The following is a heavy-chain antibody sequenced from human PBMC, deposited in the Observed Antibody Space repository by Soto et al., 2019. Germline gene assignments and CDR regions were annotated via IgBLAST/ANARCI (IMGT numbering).Heavy chain of an antibody. D-gene: IGHD2-2*01. CDR3: TTMGYCSGTSCYSVLDX. CDR1: GFTFTNAW. Sequence: EVQLVESGGGLVKPGGSLRLSCAASGFTFTNAWMTWVRQAPGEGLEWVGRIRSKTDGGTADFAAPVKGRFTISRDDSNNTLYLEMSSLKTEDTAVYHCTTMGYCSGTSCYSVLDXWGXXXXVTVSS. J-gene: IGHJ5*02. V-gene: IGHV3-15*01. CDR2: IRSKTDGGTA.